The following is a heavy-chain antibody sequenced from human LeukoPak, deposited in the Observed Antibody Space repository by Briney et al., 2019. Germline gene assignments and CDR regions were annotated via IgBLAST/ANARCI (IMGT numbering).Heavy chain of an antibody. J-gene: IGHJ5*02. V-gene: IGHV4-59*12. CDR3: ARDYCSSTSCYPPNWFDP. D-gene: IGHD2-2*01. Sequence: SETLSLTCTVSGGSISSYYWSWIRQPPGKGLEWIGYIYYSGSTNYNPSLKSRVTISVDTSKNQFSLKLSSVTAADTAVYYCARDYCSSTSCYPPNWFDPWGQGTLVTVSS. CDR2: IYYSGST. CDR1: GGSISSYY.